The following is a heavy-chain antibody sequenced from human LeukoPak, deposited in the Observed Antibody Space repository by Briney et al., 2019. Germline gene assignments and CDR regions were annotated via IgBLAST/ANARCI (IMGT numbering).Heavy chain of an antibody. J-gene: IGHJ6*04. CDR2: ISYDGSNK. Sequence: PGGSLRLSCAASGFTFSSYGMHWVRQAPGKGLEWVAVISYDGSNKYYADSVKGRFTISRDNSKNTLYLQMNSLRAEDTAVYYCAKDYQGDNWNYEFGRMDVWGKGTTVTVSS. D-gene: IGHD1-7*01. V-gene: IGHV3-30*18. CDR3: AKDYQGDNWNYEFGRMDV. CDR1: GFTFSSYG.